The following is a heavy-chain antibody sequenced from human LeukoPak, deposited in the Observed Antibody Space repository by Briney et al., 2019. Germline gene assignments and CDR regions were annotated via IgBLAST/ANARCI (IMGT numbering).Heavy chain of an antibody. Sequence: SETLSLTCTVAGGSISSSSYYWGWIRQPPGNGLEWIGSIYYSGSTYYNPSLKSRVTISVDTSKNQSSLKLSSVTAADTAVYYCATSSGSYYYWGQGTLVTVSS. J-gene: IGHJ4*02. CDR1: GGSISSSSYY. CDR3: ATSSGSYYY. V-gene: IGHV4-39*01. CDR2: IYYSGST. D-gene: IGHD1-26*01.